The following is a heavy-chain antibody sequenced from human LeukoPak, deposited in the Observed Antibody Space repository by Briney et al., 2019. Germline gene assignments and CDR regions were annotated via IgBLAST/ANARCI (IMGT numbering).Heavy chain of an antibody. CDR3: VHRRVYCGGDSCNSEGFDS. Sequence: SGPTLVNPTQTLTLTCTFSGFSLSTSGVGVGWIRQPPGKALEWLALIYWNDIERYSPSLKSRLTITKDTSTNQVVLTMTNMDPVDTATYYCVHRRVYCGGDSCNSEGFDSWGQGSLVTVSS. J-gene: IGHJ4*02. CDR1: GFSLSTSGVG. CDR2: IYWNDIE. D-gene: IGHD2-21*01. V-gene: IGHV2-5*01.